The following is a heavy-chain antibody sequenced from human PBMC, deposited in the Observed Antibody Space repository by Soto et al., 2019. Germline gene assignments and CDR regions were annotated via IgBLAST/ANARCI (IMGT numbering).Heavy chain of an antibody. Sequence: GSLLRAGSASGFTFSSYAVSWVRQAPGKGPEWISSISGSGSTIYYADSVKGRFTISRDNSKNTLYLQMSSLRAEDTAVYYCAKVFYYYDSSGYYYFDYWGQGTLVTVYS. D-gene: IGHD3-22*01. CDR2: ISGSGSTI. CDR3: AKVFYYYDSSGYYYFDY. J-gene: IGHJ4*02. CDR1: GFTFSSYA. V-gene: IGHV3-23*01.